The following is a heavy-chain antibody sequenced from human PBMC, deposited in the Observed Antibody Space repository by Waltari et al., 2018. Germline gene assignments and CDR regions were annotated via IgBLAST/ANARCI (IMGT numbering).Heavy chain of an antibody. Sequence: HVQLVQSAPEVKKPAASVKVSCKTTASTTGNYIHWVRQAPGQGLEWLGLINPNSGGTDYAEKFQDRVTLTRDTSISTVYMELSSLRSDDTAVYYCARVWFHSGFDFWGQGTLVAVTS. CDR2: INPNSGGT. CDR1: ASTTGNY. CDR3: ARVWFHSGFDF. D-gene: IGHD1-26*01. J-gene: IGHJ4*02. V-gene: IGHV1-2*02.